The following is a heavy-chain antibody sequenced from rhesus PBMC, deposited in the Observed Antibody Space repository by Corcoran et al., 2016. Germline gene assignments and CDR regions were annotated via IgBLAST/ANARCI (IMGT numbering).Heavy chain of an antibody. CDR3: ARAAAARRAYYFDY. V-gene: IGHV4-127*01. CDR1: GYSISSGYG. D-gene: IGHD6-43*01. CDR2: IGGSSGST. Sequence: QVQLQESGAGLVKPSETLSPTCAVYGYSISSGYGWSGIRPPPGTGLEGSGYIGGSSGSTNYNPSLKSRVTISKDTSKNQFSLKLSSVTAADTAVYYCARAAAARRAYYFDYWGQGVLVTVSS. J-gene: IGHJ4*01.